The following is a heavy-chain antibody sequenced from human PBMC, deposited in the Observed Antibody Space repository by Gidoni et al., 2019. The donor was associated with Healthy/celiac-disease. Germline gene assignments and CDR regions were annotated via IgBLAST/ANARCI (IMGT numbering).Heavy chain of an antibody. V-gene: IGHV1-69*01. D-gene: IGHD1-1*01. CDR3: ARPAHYKGSSKRTGLYDYDY. Sequence: QVQLVQSGAEVKKPGSSVKVSCKASGGTFSSYAISWVRQAPGQGLEWMGGIIPIFGTANYAQKFQGRVTITADESTSTAYMELSSLRSEDTAVYYCARPAHYKGSSKRTGLYDYDYWGQGTLVTVSS. CDR2: IIPIFGTA. J-gene: IGHJ4*02. CDR1: GGTFSSYA.